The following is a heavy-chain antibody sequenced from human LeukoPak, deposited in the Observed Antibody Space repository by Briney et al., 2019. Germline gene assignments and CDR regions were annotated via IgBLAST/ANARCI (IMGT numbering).Heavy chain of an antibody. CDR1: GFTISSQA. CDR3: AKDAPGAGGFDY. J-gene: IGHJ4*02. D-gene: IGHD1-14*01. CDR2: IGISDVDR. Sequence: GGSLRLSCVASGFTISSQAMSWVRQAPGKGLECVSTIGISDVDRHYADSVKGRFTISRDNSMNTLYLQMNSLRADDTAVYYCAKDAPGAGGFDYWGQGTLVTVSS. V-gene: IGHV3-23*01.